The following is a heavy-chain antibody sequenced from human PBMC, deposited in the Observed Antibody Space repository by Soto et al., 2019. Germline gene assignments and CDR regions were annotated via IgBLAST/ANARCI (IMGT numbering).Heavy chain of an antibody. CDR3: ARDRYFEL. V-gene: IGHV4-31*03. CDR2: IFYNGST. J-gene: IGHJ2*01. CDR1: GDSISSGHYF. Sequence: QVQLQESGPGLVKPSQTLSLTCTVSGDSISSGHYFWSWIRQLPGKGLEWIGNIFYNGSTYYNPSLKSRITISLDTSKSQFSLKVSSVTAADTAVYFCARDRYFELWGRGTLVTVSS.